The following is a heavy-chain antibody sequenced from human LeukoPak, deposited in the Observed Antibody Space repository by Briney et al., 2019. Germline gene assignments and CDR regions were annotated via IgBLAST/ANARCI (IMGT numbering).Heavy chain of an antibody. V-gene: IGHV3-23*01. J-gene: IGHJ4*02. CDR1: GFTFSSSV. CDR3: AKGSF. Sequence: GGSLRLSCAASGFTFSSSVMSWVRHAPGKGLEWVSGISNSGSITYYADSVKGRFTISRDNSKNMLYLQMNSLRAEDTAVYYCAKGSFWGQGTLVTVSS. CDR2: ISNSGSIT.